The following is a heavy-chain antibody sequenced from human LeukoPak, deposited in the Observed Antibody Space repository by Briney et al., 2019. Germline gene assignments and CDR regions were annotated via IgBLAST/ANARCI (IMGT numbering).Heavy chain of an antibody. CDR2: IIPILGIA. CDR1: GGTFSSYA. Sequence: SVKASCKASGGTFSSYAISWVRQAPGQGLEWMGRIIPILGIANYAQKFQGRVTITADKSTSTAYMELSSLRAEDTAVYYCARDRMYSSGWSYFDYWGQGTLVTVSS. V-gene: IGHV1-69*04. CDR3: ARDRMYSSGWSYFDY. J-gene: IGHJ4*02. D-gene: IGHD6-19*01.